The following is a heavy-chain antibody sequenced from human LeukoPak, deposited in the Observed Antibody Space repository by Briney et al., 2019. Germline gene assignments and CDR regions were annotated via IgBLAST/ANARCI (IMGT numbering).Heavy chain of an antibody. CDR3: AREQSGTRGWYTVDY. V-gene: IGHV3-23*01. CDR1: GFTFSTYA. J-gene: IGHJ4*02. D-gene: IGHD6-19*01. CDR2: IRPDGDRT. Sequence: PGGSLRLSCAASGFTFSTYAITWVRQGPGKGLEWVSAIRPDGDRTYYANSVRGRFTISRDNSKDTVYLQINGLRVEDTAVYYCAREQSGTRGWYTVDYWGQGTVVTVSS.